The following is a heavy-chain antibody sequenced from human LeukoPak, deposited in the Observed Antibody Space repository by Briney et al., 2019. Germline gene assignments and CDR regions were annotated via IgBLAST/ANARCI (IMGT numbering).Heavy chain of an antibody. CDR1: GFTFSSYA. J-gene: IGHJ6*03. D-gene: IGHD2-2*01. Sequence: PGGSLRLSCAASGFTFSSYAMSWVRQAPGKGLEWVSAISGSGGSTYYADSVKGRFTISRDNSKHTLYLQMNSLRAEDTAVYYCARDFEYCSSTSCPYYYYYMDVWGKGTTVTVSS. CDR3: ARDFEYCSSTSCPYYYYYMDV. CDR2: ISGSGGST. V-gene: IGHV3-23*01.